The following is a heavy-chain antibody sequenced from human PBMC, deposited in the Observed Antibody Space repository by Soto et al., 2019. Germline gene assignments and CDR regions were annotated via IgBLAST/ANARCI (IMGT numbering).Heavy chain of an antibody. CDR3: ARETAGKDYYYMDV. CDR1: GFTFSSYS. J-gene: IGHJ6*03. CDR2: ISSSSSYI. Sequence: GESLKISCAASGFTFSSYSMNWVRQAPGKGLEWVSSISSSSSYIYYADSVKGRFTISRDNAKNSLYLQMNSLRAEDTAVYYCARETAGKDYYYMDVWGKGTTVTVSS. V-gene: IGHV3-21*01. D-gene: IGHD3-10*01.